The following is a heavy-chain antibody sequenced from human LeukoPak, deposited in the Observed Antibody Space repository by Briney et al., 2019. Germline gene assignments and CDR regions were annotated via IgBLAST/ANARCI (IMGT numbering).Heavy chain of an antibody. CDR2: ISGSGGST. D-gene: IGHD2-21*02. V-gene: IGHV3-23*01. J-gene: IGHJ3*02. CDR3: ARDSVRGGVVTANDAFDI. CDR1: GFTFSSYA. Sequence: GGSLRLSCAASGFTFSSYAMSWVRQAPGKGLEWVSAISGSGGSTYYADSVKGRFTISRDNSENTLYLQMNSLRAEDTAVYYCARDSVRGGVVTANDAFDIWGQGTMVTVSS.